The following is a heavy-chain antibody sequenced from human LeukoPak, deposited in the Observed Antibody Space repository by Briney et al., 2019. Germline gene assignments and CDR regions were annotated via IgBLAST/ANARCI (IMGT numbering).Heavy chain of an antibody. V-gene: IGHV2-5*02. J-gene: IGHJ4*02. CDR1: GFSLNTRGVG. CDR2: IYWDDDR. D-gene: IGHD3-22*01. CDR3: AHRKNYYDSSVFDN. Sequence: SGPTLVNPTQTLTLTCTFSGFSLNTRGVGVGWIRQPPGRALEWLAFIYWDDDRRYSPSLNSRLTITKDTSKNQVVLTMTNMDPVDTATYFCAHRKNYYDSSVFDNWVQGTLVTVSS.